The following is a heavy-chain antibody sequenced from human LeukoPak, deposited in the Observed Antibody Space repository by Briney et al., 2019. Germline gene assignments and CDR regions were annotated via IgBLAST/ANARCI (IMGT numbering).Heavy chain of an antibody. CDR3: ARQTRDGSGSRGYSFDF. CDR1: GYIFTSNW. D-gene: IGHD3-10*01. V-gene: IGHV5-51*01. Sequence: GESLKISCKGSGYIFTSNWIGWVRQMPGKGLEWMGIIYPGDSDTRYSPSFEGQVTISVDKSISTAYLQWSSLKASDTAIYYCARQTRDGSGSRGYSFDFWGQGTLVAVSS. J-gene: IGHJ4*02. CDR2: IYPGDSDT.